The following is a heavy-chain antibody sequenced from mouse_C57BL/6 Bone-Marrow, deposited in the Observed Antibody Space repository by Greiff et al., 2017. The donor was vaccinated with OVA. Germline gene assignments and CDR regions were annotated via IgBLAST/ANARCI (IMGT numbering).Heavy chain of an antibody. CDR3: ARVSNWDSYAMVY. D-gene: IGHD4-1*01. J-gene: IGHJ4*01. Sequence: QVQLQQPGAELVKPGASVKMSCKASGYTFTSYWITWVKQRPGQGLEWIGDIYPGSGSTNYNEKFKSKATLTVDTSSSTAYMQLSSLTSEDSAVYYCARVSNWDSYAMVYWGQGTSVTVSS. CDR2: IYPGSGST. CDR1: GYTFTSYW. V-gene: IGHV1-55*01.